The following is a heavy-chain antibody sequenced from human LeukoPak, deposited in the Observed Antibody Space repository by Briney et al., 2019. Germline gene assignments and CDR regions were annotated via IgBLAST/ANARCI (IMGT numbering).Heavy chain of an antibody. Sequence: GGSLRLSCAASGFTFSSYAMSWVRQAPGKGLKWVSTINDNGAGTYYADSVKGRFTISRDNAKNSLYLQMNSLRAEDTAVYYCARADYYGSGRGPGFDYWGQGTLVTVSS. V-gene: IGHV3-23*01. D-gene: IGHD3-10*01. J-gene: IGHJ4*02. CDR3: ARADYYGSGRGPGFDY. CDR2: INDNGAGT. CDR1: GFTFSSYA.